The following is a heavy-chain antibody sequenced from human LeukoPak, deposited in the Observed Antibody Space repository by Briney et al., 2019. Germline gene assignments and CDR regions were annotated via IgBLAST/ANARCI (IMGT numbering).Heavy chain of an antibody. CDR3: ARGALYMYYFDY. V-gene: IGHV3-74*01. CDR1: GFTFSSYW. CDR2: IKGDEISI. Sequence: GGSLRLSCAASGFTFSSYWMHWVRQAPGKGLEWVSRIKGDEISINYAYSVEGRFTISRDNAKNTVYLQMNSLRVEDTAVYYCARGALYMYYFDYWGQGTLVTVSS. D-gene: IGHD3-10*01. J-gene: IGHJ4*02.